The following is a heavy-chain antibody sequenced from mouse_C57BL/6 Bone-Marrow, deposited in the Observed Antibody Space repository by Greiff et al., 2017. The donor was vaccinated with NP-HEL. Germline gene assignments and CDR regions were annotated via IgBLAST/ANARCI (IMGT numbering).Heavy chain of an antibody. J-gene: IGHJ1*03. CDR2: INPNNGGT. V-gene: IGHV1-26*01. CDR3: PRGTYYGSSHWYFDV. CDR1: GYTFTDYY. Sequence: EVQLQQSGPELVKPGASVKISCKASGYTFTDYYMNWVKQSHGKSLEWIGDINPNNGGTSYNQKFKGKATLTVDKSSSTAYMELRSLTSEDSAVYYCPRGTYYGSSHWYFDVWGTGTTVTVSS. D-gene: IGHD1-1*01.